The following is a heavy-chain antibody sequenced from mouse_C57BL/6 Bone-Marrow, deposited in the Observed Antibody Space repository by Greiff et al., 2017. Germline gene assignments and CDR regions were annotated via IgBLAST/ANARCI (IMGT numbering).Heavy chain of an antibody. CDR1: GFSLSTFGMG. CDR2: IWWDDDK. V-gene: IGHV8-8*01. J-gene: IGHJ1*03. D-gene: IGHD1-1*01. CDR3: ARVGSSFSYWYFDV. Sequence: QVTLKECGPGILQPSQTLSLTCSFSGFSLSTFGMGVGWIRQPSGKGLAWLAHIWWDDDKYYNPALKSRLTISKDTSKNQVFLKIANVDTADTATYYCARVGSSFSYWYFDVWGTGTTVTVSS.